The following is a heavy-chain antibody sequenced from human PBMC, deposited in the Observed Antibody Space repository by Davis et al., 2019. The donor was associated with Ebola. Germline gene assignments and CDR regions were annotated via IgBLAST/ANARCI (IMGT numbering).Heavy chain of an antibody. D-gene: IGHD3-16*01. CDR1: GFTFSSYG. Sequence: GGSLRLSCAASGFTFSSYGMHWVRQAPGKGLEWVTFIRYDGSNKYYADSVKGRFTVSRDNSKNTLYLQMNSLRAEDTAVYYCAKPYLYGVDYWGQGTLVTVSS. CDR2: IRYDGSNK. J-gene: IGHJ4*02. V-gene: IGHV3-30*02. CDR3: AKPYLYGVDY.